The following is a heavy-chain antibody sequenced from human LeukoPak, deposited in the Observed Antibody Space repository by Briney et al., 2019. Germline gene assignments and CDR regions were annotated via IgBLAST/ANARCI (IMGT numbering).Heavy chain of an antibody. Sequence: GGSLRLSCAASGFTFSSYSMNWVRQAPGKGLEWVSSISSSSSYIYYADSVKGRFTISRDNSKNTLYLQMNSLRVEDTAMYYCVVRLPASGAYWGQGTLVTVSS. CDR3: VVRLPASGAY. V-gene: IGHV3-21*04. CDR2: ISSSSSYI. D-gene: IGHD3-10*01. J-gene: IGHJ1*01. CDR1: GFTFSSYS.